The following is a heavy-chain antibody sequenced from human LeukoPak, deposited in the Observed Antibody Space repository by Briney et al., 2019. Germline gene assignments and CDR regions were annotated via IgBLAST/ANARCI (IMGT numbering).Heavy chain of an antibody. Sequence: GGSLRLSCVASGFTVSSPYMNWVRQAPGKGLEWVSVIYTGGGTYYADSVKGRFTISRDNSNNTLYLQMNSLRAEDTAVYYCAKEITYCSRTSCYVYWYFDLWGRGTLVTVSS. D-gene: IGHD2-2*01. CDR2: IYTGGGT. CDR1: GFTVSSPY. CDR3: AKEITYCSRTSCYVYWYFDL. V-gene: IGHV3-66*01. J-gene: IGHJ2*01.